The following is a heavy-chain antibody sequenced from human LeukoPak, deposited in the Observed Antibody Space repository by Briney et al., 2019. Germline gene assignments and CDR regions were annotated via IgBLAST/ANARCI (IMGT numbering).Heavy chain of an antibody. CDR2: INGSGGGT. CDR3: AKDPDSGWNNWFDP. J-gene: IGHJ5*02. D-gene: IGHD6-19*01. CDR1: RFTLNSYD. V-gene: IGHV3-23*01. Sequence: GGSLRLSCAASRFTLNSYDMRWVRQAPGRGGEWVSGINGSGGGTYYTDSVKGRFTISRDNPKNMLYLQMNSLRAEDTAVYYCAKDPDSGWNNWFDPRGQGTLVTVSS.